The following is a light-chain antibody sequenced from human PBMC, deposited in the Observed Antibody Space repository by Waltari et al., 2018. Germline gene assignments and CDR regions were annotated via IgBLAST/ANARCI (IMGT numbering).Light chain of an antibody. V-gene: IGKV3-15*01. CDR1: QSISTN. CDR3: QHYDKWLRYS. Sequence: IVMTQSPATLSVSPGERATLSCRASQSISTNLAWFQEKPGQAPRLLIDGASPRATGGPARFSGSGSGTYFTLVISSLRSEDFAVYYCQHYDKWLRYSFGQGTKVEIK. J-gene: IGKJ2*01. CDR2: GAS.